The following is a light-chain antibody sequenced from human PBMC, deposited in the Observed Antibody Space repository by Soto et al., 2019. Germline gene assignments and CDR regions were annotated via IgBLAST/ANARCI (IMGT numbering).Light chain of an antibody. J-gene: IGKJ1*01. CDR3: QQSYSTPWT. V-gene: IGKV1-39*01. CDR1: QSINSY. CDR2: AAS. Sequence: IQVTQSPSSLSASVGGRVTITCRASQSINSYLNWYQKKPGKAPNLLIYAASNLQTGVPSRFSGSGSGTDFTLTISSLQPEDFATYYCQQSYSTPWTFGQGTKVDIK.